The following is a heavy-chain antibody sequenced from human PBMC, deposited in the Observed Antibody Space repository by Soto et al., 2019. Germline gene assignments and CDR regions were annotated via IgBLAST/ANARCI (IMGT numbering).Heavy chain of an antibody. Sequence: ASVKVSCKASGYTFTGYYMHWVRQAPGQGLEWMGWINPNSGGTNYAQKFQGWVTMTRDTSISTAYMELSRLRSDDTAVYYCARSTYYYDSSGYPLFYYYYGMDVWGQGTTVTVSS. D-gene: IGHD3-22*01. CDR3: ARSTYYYDSSGYPLFYYYYGMDV. CDR2: INPNSGGT. V-gene: IGHV1-2*04. CDR1: GYTFTGYY. J-gene: IGHJ6*02.